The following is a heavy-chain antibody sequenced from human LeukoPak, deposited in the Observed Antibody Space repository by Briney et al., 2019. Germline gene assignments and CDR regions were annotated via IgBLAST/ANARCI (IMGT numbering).Heavy chain of an antibody. CDR3: ARGNYYDSSGYYYEANYYYYYMDV. Sequence: PGGSLRLSCAASGFTFSSYEMNWVRQAPGKGLEWVSYISSSGSTIYYADSVKGRFTISRDNAKNSLYLQMNSLRAEDTAVYYCARGNYYDSSGYYYEANYYYYYMDVWGKGTTVTISS. CDR1: GFTFSSYE. CDR2: ISSSGSTI. D-gene: IGHD3-22*01. V-gene: IGHV3-48*03. J-gene: IGHJ6*03.